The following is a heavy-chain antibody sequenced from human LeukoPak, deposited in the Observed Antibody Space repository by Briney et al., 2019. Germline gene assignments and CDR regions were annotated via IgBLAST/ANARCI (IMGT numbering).Heavy chain of an antibody. Sequence: SETLSLTCTVSGGSISSYYWSWIRQPPGKGLEWVGYIYYSGSTNYNPSLKSRVTISVDTSKNQFSLKLSSVTAADTAVYYCARVRGSYFLDYWGQGTLVTVSS. CDR1: GGSISSYY. CDR3: ARVRGSYFLDY. CDR2: IYYSGST. D-gene: IGHD1-26*01. J-gene: IGHJ4*02. V-gene: IGHV4-59*01.